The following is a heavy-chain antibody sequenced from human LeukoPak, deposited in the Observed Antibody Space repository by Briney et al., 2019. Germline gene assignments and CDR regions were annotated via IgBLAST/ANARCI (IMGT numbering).Heavy chain of an antibody. CDR2: IWYDGSNK. J-gene: IGHJ4*02. CDR3: ARASGYCSSTSCLIPFDY. Sequence: GGSLRLSCAASRFTLSSYWMHWVRQAPGKGLEWVAVIWYDGSNKYYADSVKGRFTISRDNSKNTLYLQMNSLRAEDTAVYYCARASGYCSSTSCLIPFDYWGQGTLVTVSS. CDR1: RFTLSSYW. V-gene: IGHV3-33*08. D-gene: IGHD2-2*01.